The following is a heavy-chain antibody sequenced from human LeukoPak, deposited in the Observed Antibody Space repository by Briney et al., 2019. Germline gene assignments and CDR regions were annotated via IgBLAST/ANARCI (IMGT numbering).Heavy chain of an antibody. V-gene: IGHV4-34*01. CDR1: GGSFSGYY. CDR2: INHSGST. CDR3: ARVGRWSPFFVWFDP. D-gene: IGHD5-24*01. J-gene: IGHJ5*02. Sequence: PSETLSLTCAVYGGSFSGYYWSWIRQPPGKGLEWIGEINHSGSTNYNPSLKSRVTISVDTSENQFSLKLSSVTAADTAVYYCARVGRWSPFFVWFDPWGQGTLVTVSS.